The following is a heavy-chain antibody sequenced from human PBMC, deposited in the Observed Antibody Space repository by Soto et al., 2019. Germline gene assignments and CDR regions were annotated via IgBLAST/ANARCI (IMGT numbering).Heavy chain of an antibody. CDR2: VKSKTEGGTV. D-gene: IGHD3-22*01. Sequence: VQLVESGGGLVKPGGSLRLSCAASGFTFNNAWMSWVRQAPGKGLEWVGRVKSKTEGGTVDYAAPVKGRFSISRDDSTNTPYEQMNSLKTEDTAVYYCAVMSGHSCVWFDHWGQGTLVTVSS. CDR1: GFTFNNAW. V-gene: IGHV3-15*01. CDR3: AVMSGHSCVWFDH. J-gene: IGHJ5*02.